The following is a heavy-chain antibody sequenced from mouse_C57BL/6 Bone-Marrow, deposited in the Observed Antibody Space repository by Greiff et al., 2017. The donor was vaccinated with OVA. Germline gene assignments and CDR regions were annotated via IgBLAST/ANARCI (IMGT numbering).Heavy chain of an antibody. D-gene: IGHD2-10*01. CDR1: GYTFTSYW. CDR2: IYPGSGST. CDR3: ARERSSYYHGAWFAY. J-gene: IGHJ3*01. V-gene: IGHV1-55*01. Sequence: QVQLQQPGAELVKPGASVKMSCKASGYTFTSYWITWVKQRPGQGLEWIGDIYPGSGSTNYNEKFKSKATLTVDTSSSTAYMQLSSLTSEDSAVYYCARERSSYYHGAWFAYWGQGTLVTVSA.